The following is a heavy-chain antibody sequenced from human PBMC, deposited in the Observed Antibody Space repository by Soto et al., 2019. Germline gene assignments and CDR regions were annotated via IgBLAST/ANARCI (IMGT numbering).Heavy chain of an antibody. J-gene: IGHJ4*02. CDR1: DDSINSDKYY. V-gene: IGHV4-39*01. Sequence: QLQLQESGPGLVKPSETLSLTCSVSDDSINSDKYYWGWIRQPPGSGLEWLGSIYYRGNAYYNPSLQTRVTISLDKSRSQFSRKLNSVTAADSAVYFCARLEGLATSSDYVDFWGPGALVTVSS. D-gene: IGHD6-6*01. CDR3: ARLEGLATSSDYVDF. CDR2: IYYRGNA.